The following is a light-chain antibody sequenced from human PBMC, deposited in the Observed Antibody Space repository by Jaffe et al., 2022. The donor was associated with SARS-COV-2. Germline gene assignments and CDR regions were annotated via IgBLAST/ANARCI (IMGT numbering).Light chain of an antibody. V-gene: IGLV2-14*01. Sequence: QSALTQPASVSGSPGQSITISCTGTSSDVGGYNYVSWYQQHPGKAPKVMIYEVSNRPSGVPDRFSGSKSGNTASLSISGLQAEDEADYYCTAYTTSGRVWVFGGGTKLTVL. J-gene: IGLJ3*02. CDR1: SSDVGGYNY. CDR2: EVS. CDR3: TAYTTSGRVWV.